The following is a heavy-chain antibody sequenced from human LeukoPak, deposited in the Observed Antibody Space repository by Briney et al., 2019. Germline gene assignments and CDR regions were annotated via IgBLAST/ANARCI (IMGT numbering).Heavy chain of an antibody. D-gene: IGHD2-2*01. V-gene: IGHV1-2*02. CDR3: ARAVSVVVPAAMGY. Sequence: ASVKVSCKASGYTFTGYYMHWVRQAPGQGLEWMGWINPNSGGTNYAQKFQGRVTMTRDTSISTAYMELSRLRSDDTAVYYCARAVSVVVPAAMGYWGQGTLVTVSS. CDR2: INPNSGGT. CDR1: GYTFTGYY. J-gene: IGHJ4*02.